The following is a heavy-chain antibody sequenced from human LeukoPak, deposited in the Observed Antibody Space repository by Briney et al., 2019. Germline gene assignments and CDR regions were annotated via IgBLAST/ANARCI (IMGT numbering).Heavy chain of an antibody. J-gene: IGHJ3*02. V-gene: IGHV1-18*01. Sequence: ASVKVSCKASGYTFTSYGISWVRQAPGQGLEWLGWISAYNGNTNYAQKVQGRVTMTTDKSTSTAYMELRSLRSDDTAVYYCARAYGSGRWAFDIWGQGTMVTVSS. CDR3: ARAYGSGRWAFDI. CDR1: GYTFTSYG. CDR2: ISAYNGNT. D-gene: IGHD3-10*01.